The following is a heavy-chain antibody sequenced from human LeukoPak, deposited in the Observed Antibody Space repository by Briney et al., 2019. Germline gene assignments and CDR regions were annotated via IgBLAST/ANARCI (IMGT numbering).Heavy chain of an antibody. CDR3: AKDLSPAYYDFWSGYLADAFDI. J-gene: IGHJ3*02. D-gene: IGHD3-3*01. V-gene: IGHV3-23*01. CDR2: ISGSGGST. Sequence: GSLRLSCAASGFTFSSYAMSWVRQAPGKGLEWVSAISGSGGSTYYADSVKGRFTISRDNSKNTLYLQMNSLRAEDTAVYYCAKDLSPAYYDFWSGYLADAFDIWGQGTMVTVSS. CDR1: GFTFSSYA.